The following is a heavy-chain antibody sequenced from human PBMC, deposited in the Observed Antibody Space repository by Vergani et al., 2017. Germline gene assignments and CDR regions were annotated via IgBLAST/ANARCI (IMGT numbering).Heavy chain of an antibody. D-gene: IGHD4-17*01. V-gene: IGHV3-9*01. CDR1: GFTFDDYA. J-gene: IGHJ6*02. CDR2: ISWNSGSI. Sequence: EVQLLESGGGLVQPGGSLRLSCAASGFTFDDYAMHWVRQAPGKGLEWVSGISWNSGSIGYADSVKGRFTISRDNAKNSLYLQMNSLRAEDTALYYCASDNTVTTFPRDYYYGMDVWGQGTTVTVSS. CDR3: ASDNTVTTFPRDYYYGMDV.